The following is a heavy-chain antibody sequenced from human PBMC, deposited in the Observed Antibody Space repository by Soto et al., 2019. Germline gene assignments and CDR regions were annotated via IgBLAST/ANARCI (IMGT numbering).Heavy chain of an antibody. J-gene: IGHJ4*02. V-gene: IGHV1-2*02. CDR3: ATDIGYSGCNTLDF. D-gene: IGHD6-19*01. Sequence: QVQVVQSGAEVKKPGASVKVSCKASGDTLSGHYLHWVRQAPGQGLEWMGWINPNTGGTKYAQKFQDSFTMTRDTSIKTIYMELRGLRSDDAAVYYCATDIGYSGCNTLDFWCQGSQIIVSS. CDR1: GDTLSGHY. CDR2: INPNTGGT.